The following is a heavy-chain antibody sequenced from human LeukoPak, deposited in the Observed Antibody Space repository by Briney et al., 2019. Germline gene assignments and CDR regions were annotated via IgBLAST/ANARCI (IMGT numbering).Heavy chain of an antibody. CDR3: ARDHSTTGTYPADY. D-gene: IGHD1-26*01. V-gene: IGHV3-33*01. CDR2: IWYDGNKK. J-gene: IGHJ4*02. CDR1: GFIFGSYG. Sequence: GRSLRLSCAASGFIFGSYGMHWVRQAPGKGLGWVAVIWYDGNKKYYADSVKGRFTISKDNSKNTLYLQMNSLRVEDSAVYYCARDHSTTGTYPADYWGQGTLVTVSS.